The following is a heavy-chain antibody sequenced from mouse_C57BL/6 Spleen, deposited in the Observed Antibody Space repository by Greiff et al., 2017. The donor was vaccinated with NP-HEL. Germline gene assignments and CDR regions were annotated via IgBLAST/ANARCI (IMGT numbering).Heavy chain of an antibody. V-gene: IGHV3-8*01. D-gene: IGHD2-10*02. J-gene: IGHJ1*03. CDR1: GYSFTSDE. CDR3: ARDRYSTSIYGYFDV. CDR2: ISNSGST. Sequence: DVQLLESGPGLVQPSQSLSLTCSVSGYSFTSDELDWIRKFPGNKLEYMGYISNSGSTFYYPSPKSGLFITRDTSKNQYYLQLNSGTTKDTATYNCARDRYSTSIYGYFDVWGTGTTVTVSS.